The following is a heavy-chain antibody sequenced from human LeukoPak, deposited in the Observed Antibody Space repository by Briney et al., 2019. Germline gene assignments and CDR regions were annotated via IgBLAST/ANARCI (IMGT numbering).Heavy chain of an antibody. V-gene: IGHV3-30*02. Sequence: GGSLRLSCAASGFTFNSYNMHWVRQAPGKGLEWVAFIGYYGSTKYYADSVKGRFTISRHNSKNTLYLQMNSLRAEDTALYYCAKDIQYAFDYWGQGALVTVSS. D-gene: IGHD2-21*01. CDR2: IGYYGSTK. CDR3: AKDIQYAFDY. CDR1: GFTFNSYN. J-gene: IGHJ4*02.